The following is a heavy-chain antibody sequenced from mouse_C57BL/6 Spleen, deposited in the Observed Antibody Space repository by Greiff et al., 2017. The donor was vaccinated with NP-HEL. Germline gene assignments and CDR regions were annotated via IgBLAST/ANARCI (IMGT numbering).Heavy chain of an antibody. D-gene: IGHD1-1*01. V-gene: IGHV1-61*01. CDR2: IYPSDSET. CDR3: ARKDPSYYYGSSYFDY. Sequence: VQLQQSGAELVRPGSSVKLSCKASGYTFTSYWMDWVKQRPGQGLEWIGNIYPSDSETHYNQKFKDKATLTVDKSSSTAYMQLSSLTSEDSAVYYCARKDPSYYYGSSYFDYWGQGTTLTVSS. CDR1: GYTFTSYW. J-gene: IGHJ2*01.